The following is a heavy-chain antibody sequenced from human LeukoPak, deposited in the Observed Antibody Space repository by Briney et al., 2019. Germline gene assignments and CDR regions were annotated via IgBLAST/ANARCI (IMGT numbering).Heavy chain of an antibody. V-gene: IGHV3-23*01. Sequence: PGGSLRLSCAASGFTFSSYAMSWVRQAPGKGLEWVSAISGSGGSTYYADSVKGRFTISRDKSKNTLYLQMNSLRAEDTAVYYCAKSVIRGGSYYGVYWGQGTLVTVSS. CDR1: GFTFSSYA. CDR2: ISGSGGST. D-gene: IGHD1-26*01. J-gene: IGHJ4*02. CDR3: AKSVIRGGSYYGVY.